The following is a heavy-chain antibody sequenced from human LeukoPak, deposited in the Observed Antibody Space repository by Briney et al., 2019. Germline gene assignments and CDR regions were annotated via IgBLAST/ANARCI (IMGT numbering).Heavy chain of an antibody. CDR1: GGFFSGYY. CDR2: INHSGST. J-gene: IGHJ4*02. CDR3: ARGKRVLRYFDWLSAFDY. V-gene: IGHV4-34*01. D-gene: IGHD3-9*01. Sequence: PSETLSLTCAVYGGFFSGYYWSWIRQPPGKGLEWIGEINHSGSTNYNPSLKSRVTISVDTSKNQFSLKLSSVTAADTAVYYCARGKRVLRYFDWLSAFDYWGQGTLVTVSS.